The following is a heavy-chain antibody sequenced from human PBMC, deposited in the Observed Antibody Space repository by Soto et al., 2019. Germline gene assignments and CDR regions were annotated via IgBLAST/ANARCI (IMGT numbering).Heavy chain of an antibody. CDR2: IWYDGSNQ. V-gene: IGHV3-33*03. CDR3: AKDFYYDSSGYSFDY. CDR1: GFTFSTYG. Sequence: GGSLRLSCAPSGFTFSTYGMHWVRQAPGKGLEWVAVIWYDGSNQYYADSVKGRFTISRDNAKNSLYLQMNSLRAEDTALYYCAKDFYYDSSGYSFDYWGQGTLVTVSS. J-gene: IGHJ4*02. D-gene: IGHD3-22*01.